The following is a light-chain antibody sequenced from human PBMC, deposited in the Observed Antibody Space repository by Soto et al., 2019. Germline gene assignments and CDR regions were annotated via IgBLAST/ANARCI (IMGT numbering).Light chain of an antibody. J-gene: IGKJ5*01. CDR1: QSITSN. Sequence: VMTQSPATLSLSPGDSATLSCRASQSITSNLAWYQQRPGQTPRLLIYDAYTRATGIPARFSGSGSGTDFTLTISSLEPEDFAVYYCQQSSNWPQITCGQGTRLEIK. CDR2: DAY. CDR3: QQSSNWPQIT. V-gene: IGKV3-11*01.